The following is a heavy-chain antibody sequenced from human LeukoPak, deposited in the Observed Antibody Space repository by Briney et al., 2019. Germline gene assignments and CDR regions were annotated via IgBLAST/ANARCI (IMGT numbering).Heavy chain of an antibody. CDR3: AKGAFYGSTEHYYFDY. V-gene: IGHV3-30*18. J-gene: IGHJ4*02. Sequence: GGSLRLSCAASGFTFSSYGMHWVRQAPGKGLEWVAVISYDGSNKYYADSVKGRFTISRDNSKNTLYLQMNSLRAEDTAVYYCAKGAFYGSTEHYYFDYWGQGTLVTVSS. D-gene: IGHD3-10*01. CDR2: ISYDGSNK. CDR1: GFTFSSYG.